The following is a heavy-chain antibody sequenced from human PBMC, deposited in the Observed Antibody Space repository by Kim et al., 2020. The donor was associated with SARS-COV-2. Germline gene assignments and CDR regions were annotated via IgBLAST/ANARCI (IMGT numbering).Heavy chain of an antibody. J-gene: IGHJ4*01. V-gene: IGHV1-69*13. CDR1: GGTFSSYA. D-gene: IGHD6-6*01. Sequence: SVKVSCKASGGTFSSYAISWVRQAPGQGLEWMGGIIPIFVTTNYAQKFQGRVTMTADESTNTAYMELSSLRSDDTAVYYCARLCFDHNYSSSYSFDYWG. CDR3: ARLCFDHNYSSSYSFDY. CDR2: IIPIFVTT.